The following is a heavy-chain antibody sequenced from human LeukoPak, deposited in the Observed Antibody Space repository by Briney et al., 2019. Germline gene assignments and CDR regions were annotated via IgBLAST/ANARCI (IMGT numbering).Heavy chain of an antibody. Sequence: GASVKVSFKASGYMFTCYSMHWVRQAPGQGFEWMGWINPNTGDTNYAQKFQGRVTMTRDTSISTAYMELRRMSSDDTAVYYCARVSTTPQKRFDYWGQGTLVTVSS. D-gene: IGHD1-14*01. CDR3: ARVSTTPQKRFDY. CDR1: GYMFTCYS. V-gene: IGHV1-2*02. J-gene: IGHJ4*02. CDR2: INPNTGDT.